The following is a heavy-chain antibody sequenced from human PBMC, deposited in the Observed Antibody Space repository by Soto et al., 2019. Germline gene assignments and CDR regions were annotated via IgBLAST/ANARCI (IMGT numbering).Heavy chain of an antibody. CDR1: GFTFSIYS. D-gene: IGHD3-22*01. J-gene: IGHJ4*02. CDR3: ARDLGDYDSTGYFDS. CDR2: IGGVGSAR. Sequence: GGSLRLSCEASGFTFSIYSMNWVRQAPGKGLEWVSYIGGVGSARYYADSVKGRFTISRDNAKNSVFLQMNSLKVEDTAVYYCARDLGDYDSTGYFDSWGQGTLVTVSS. V-gene: IGHV3-48*01.